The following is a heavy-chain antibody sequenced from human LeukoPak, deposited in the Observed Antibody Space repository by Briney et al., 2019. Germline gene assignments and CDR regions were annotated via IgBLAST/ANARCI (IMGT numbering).Heavy chain of an antibody. CDR2: IYHSGST. CDR1: GYSISSGYY. CDR3: ARDSDCSSTSCPFDY. D-gene: IGHD2-2*01. V-gene: IGHV4-38-2*02. J-gene: IGHJ4*02. Sequence: PSETLSLTCAVSGYSISSGYYWGWIRQPPGKGLEWIGSIYHSGSTYYNPSLKSRVTISVDTSKNQFSLKLSSVTAADTAVYYCARDSDCSSTSCPFDYWGQGTLVTVSS.